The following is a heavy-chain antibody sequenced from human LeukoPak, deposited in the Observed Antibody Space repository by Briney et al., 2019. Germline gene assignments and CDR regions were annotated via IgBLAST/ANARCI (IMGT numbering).Heavy chain of an antibody. Sequence: GGXLXLSXXASEFSFGYYGMNWVRQAPGKGLEWISYISSGSVTIYYADSVQGRFFISRDDAKSSLYLQVNSLRVEDTAVYYCARVASAWADDYWGQGALVTVSS. CDR3: ARVASAWADDY. V-gene: IGHV3-48*01. D-gene: IGHD6-19*01. CDR1: EFSFGYYG. J-gene: IGHJ4*02. CDR2: ISSGSVTI.